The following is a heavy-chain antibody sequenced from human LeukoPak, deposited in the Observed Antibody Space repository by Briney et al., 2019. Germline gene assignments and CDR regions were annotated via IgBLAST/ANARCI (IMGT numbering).Heavy chain of an antibody. Sequence: SETLSLTCTVSGGTISSYYWSWIRQPPGKGLEWIGYIYYSGSTNYNPSLKSRVTISVDTSKNQFSLKLSSVTAADTAVYYCAREVWGYCMDVWGQGTTVTVSS. V-gene: IGHV4-59*01. CDR3: AREVWGYCMDV. J-gene: IGHJ6*02. CDR2: IYYSGST. CDR1: GGTISSYY. D-gene: IGHD3-16*01.